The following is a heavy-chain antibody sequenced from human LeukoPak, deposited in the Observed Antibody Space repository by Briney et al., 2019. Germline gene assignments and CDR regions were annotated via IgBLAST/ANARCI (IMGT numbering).Heavy chain of an antibody. CDR3: AKDQGSSLYYFNY. V-gene: IGHV3-23*01. CDR1: GFTFSSYA. CDR2: ISGSGGST. J-gene: IGHJ4*02. Sequence: PGGSLRLSCVASGFTFSSYAMSWVRQAPGKGLEWVSGISGSGGSTYHADSVKGRFTISRDNSKNTLYLQMNSLRAEDTAVYYCAKDQGSSLYYFNYWGQGTLVTVSS. D-gene: IGHD6-6*01.